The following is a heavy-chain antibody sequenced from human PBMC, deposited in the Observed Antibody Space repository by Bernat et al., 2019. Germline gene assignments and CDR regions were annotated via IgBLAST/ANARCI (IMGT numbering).Heavy chain of an antibody. J-gene: IGHJ6*03. CDR1: GGTFSSYA. V-gene: IGHV1-69*01. CDR3: TRRTVGRPAAGTYYYNYYMDV. CDR2: IIPIFGTA. Sequence: QVQLVQSGAEVKKPGSSVKVSCKASGGTFSSYAISWVRQAPGQGLEWMGGIIPIFGTANYAQKFQGRVTITADESTSTAYMGLSSLRSEDTAVYYCTRRTVGRPAAGTYYYNYYMDVWGKGTTVTVSS. D-gene: IGHD6-13*01.